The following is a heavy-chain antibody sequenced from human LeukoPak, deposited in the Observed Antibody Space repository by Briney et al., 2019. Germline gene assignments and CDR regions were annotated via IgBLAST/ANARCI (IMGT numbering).Heavy chain of an antibody. V-gene: IGHV1-69*04. Sequence: SVKVSCKASGGTFSSYAISWVRQAPGQGLEWMGRIIPILGIANYAQKFQGRVTITADKSTSTAYMELSSLRSEDTAVYYCASLYGSGSYFGNDYWGQGTLVTVSS. CDR3: ASLYGSGSYFGNDY. J-gene: IGHJ4*02. CDR1: GGTFSSYA. CDR2: IIPILGIA. D-gene: IGHD3-10*01.